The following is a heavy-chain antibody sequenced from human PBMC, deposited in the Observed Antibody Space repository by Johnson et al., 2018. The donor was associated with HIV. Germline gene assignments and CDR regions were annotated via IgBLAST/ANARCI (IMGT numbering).Heavy chain of an antibody. V-gene: IGHV3-43D*03. D-gene: IGHD3-10*01. CDR1: GFTFDDYA. CDR2: IRWDGAIT. CDR3: ARAEIYEGRVGDFAFDI. Sequence: EVQLVESGGVVVQPGGSLRLSCAASGFTFDDYAMHWVRQSPGNGLEWVSLIRWDGAITHYVDSVKGRFTISRDNSRNSLYLQMKSLRAEDTALYYCARAEIYEGRVGDFAFDIWGQGTMVTVSS. J-gene: IGHJ3*02.